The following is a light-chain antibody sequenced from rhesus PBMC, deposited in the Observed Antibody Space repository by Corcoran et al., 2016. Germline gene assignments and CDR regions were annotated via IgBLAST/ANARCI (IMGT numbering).Light chain of an antibody. V-gene: IGKV1-22*01. CDR1: QSISSW. J-gene: IGKJ1*01. Sequence: DIQMTQSPSSLSASVGDTVTITCRVSQSISSWLDWYQQKLGKAPNLLIYKASSLQSGVPSRFSGTGSGTDFTLTIRSLQPEDFATYYCLQYSSSPRTFGQGTKVEIK. CDR2: KAS. CDR3: LQYSSSPRT.